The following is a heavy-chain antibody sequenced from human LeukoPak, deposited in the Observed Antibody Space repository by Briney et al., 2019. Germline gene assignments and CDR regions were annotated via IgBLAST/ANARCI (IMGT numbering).Heavy chain of an antibody. D-gene: IGHD3-10*01. CDR3: AKLTSASGAYGVDV. J-gene: IGHJ6*02. CDR1: GFTFSDYY. CDR2: ISSSGSTI. V-gene: IGHV3-11*01. Sequence: GGSLRLSCAASGFTFSDYYMSWIRQAPGKGLEWVSYISSSGSTIKYADSVKGRFTISRDNAKNSLYLQMNSLRAEDTAIYYCAKLTSASGAYGVDVWGQGTTVTVSS.